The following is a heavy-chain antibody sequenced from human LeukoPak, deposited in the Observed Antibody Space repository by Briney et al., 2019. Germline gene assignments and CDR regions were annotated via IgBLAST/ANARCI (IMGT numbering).Heavy chain of an antibody. V-gene: IGHV3-7*01. Sequence: GGSLRLSCAASGFTFSSYWMSWVRQAPGKGLEWVANIKQDGSQKYYVDSVKGRFTISRDNANNLLYLLMNSLRAEDTAVYYCARESFAARWDWGQGTLVTVSP. CDR2: IKQDGSQK. J-gene: IGHJ4*02. CDR3: ARESFAARWD. CDR1: GFTFSSYW. D-gene: IGHD6-6*01.